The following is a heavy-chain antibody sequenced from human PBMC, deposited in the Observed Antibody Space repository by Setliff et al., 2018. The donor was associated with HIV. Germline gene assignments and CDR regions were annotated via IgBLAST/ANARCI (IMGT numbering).Heavy chain of an antibody. J-gene: IGHJ4*02. CDR2: ITPSGGV. CDR1: GGSLSGYY. V-gene: IGHV4-34*01. Sequence: SETLSLTCGVYGGSLSGYYWSWMRQTPGKGLEWSGQITPSGGVNYYPSFTTRVTITGDRSNDQLSLTVAPVITADTAVYYCARGGDANAHDYWGPGTRVTVSS. CDR3: ARGGDANAHDY. D-gene: IGHD3-16*01.